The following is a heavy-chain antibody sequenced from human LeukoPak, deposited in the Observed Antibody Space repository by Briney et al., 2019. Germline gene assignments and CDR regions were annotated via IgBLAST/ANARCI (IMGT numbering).Heavy chain of an antibody. V-gene: IGHV4-61*01. CDR3: ARSTVVTLEAFDI. D-gene: IGHD4-23*01. J-gene: IGHJ3*02. CDR1: GGSVSSGSYY. Sequence: SETLSLTRTVSGGSVSSGSYYWSWIRQPPGKGLEWIGYIYYSGSTNYNPSLKSRVTISVDTSKNQFSLKLSSVTAADTAVYYCARSTVVTLEAFDIWGQGTMVTVSS. CDR2: IYYSGST.